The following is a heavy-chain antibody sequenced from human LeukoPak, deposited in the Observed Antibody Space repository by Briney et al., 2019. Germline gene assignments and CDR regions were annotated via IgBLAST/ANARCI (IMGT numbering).Heavy chain of an antibody. Sequence: GGSLRLSCAASGFTFSSYWMSWVRQAPGKGLEWVSSISSSSSYIYYADSVKGRFTISRDNAKNSLYLQMNSLRAEDTAVYYCARVTFGGVIVFDYWGQGTLVTVSS. CDR1: GFTFSSYW. CDR3: ARVTFGGVIVFDY. J-gene: IGHJ4*02. CDR2: ISSSSSYI. V-gene: IGHV3-21*01. D-gene: IGHD3-16*02.